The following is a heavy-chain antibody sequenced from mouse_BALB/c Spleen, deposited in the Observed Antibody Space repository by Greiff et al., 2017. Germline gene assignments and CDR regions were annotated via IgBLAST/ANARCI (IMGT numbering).Heavy chain of an antibody. V-gene: IGHV1-67*01. CDR3: ARSGRGAMDY. CDR2: ISTYNGNT. D-gene: IGHD1-3*01. Sequence: VQLLQSGPEVVRPGVSVKISCKGSGYTFTDYAMHWVKQSHAKSLGWSGVISTYNGNTNYNQKFKGKATMTVEKSSNTAYMELARLTSEDSAIYYSARSGRGAMDYWGQGTSVTVSS. J-gene: IGHJ4*01. CDR1: GYTFTDYA.